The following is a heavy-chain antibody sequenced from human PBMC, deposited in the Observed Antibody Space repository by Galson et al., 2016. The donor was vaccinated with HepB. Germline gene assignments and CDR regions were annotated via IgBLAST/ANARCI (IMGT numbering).Heavy chain of an antibody. V-gene: IGHV3-23*01. J-gene: IGHJ4*02. CDR3: AKYSTVTLREDLDY. D-gene: IGHD4-17*01. CDR2: ISGSGDNT. CDR1: GFTFGSYA. Sequence: SLRLSCAASGFTFGSYAMTWVRQATGKGLEWVSSISGSGDNTYSADSVRGRFTISRDNSKNTLYLQMNGLRAEDTAIYYCAKYSTVTLREDLDYWGQGTLVTVSS.